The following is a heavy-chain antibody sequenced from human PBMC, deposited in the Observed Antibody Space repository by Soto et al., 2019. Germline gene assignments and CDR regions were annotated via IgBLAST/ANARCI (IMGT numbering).Heavy chain of an antibody. V-gene: IGHV3-23*01. CDR1: GFTFSSYA. CDR3: EKGRYSSGWYVLGY. Sequence: EVQLLESGGGLVQPGGSLRLSCAASGFTFSSYAMSWVRQAPGKGLEWVSAIRGSGGSKYYGDSVKGRFTISRDNSKNTLYLQMNSVRAEDTAVYYCEKGRYSSGWYVLGYWGQGTLVTVSS. D-gene: IGHD6-19*01. J-gene: IGHJ4*02. CDR2: IRGSGGSK.